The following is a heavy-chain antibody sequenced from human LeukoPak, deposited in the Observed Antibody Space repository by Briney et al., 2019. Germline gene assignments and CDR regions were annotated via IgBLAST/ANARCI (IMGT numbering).Heavy chain of an antibody. D-gene: IGHD3-9*01. CDR2: ISSNGGST. CDR1: GFTLSSYA. V-gene: IGHV3-64*01. Sequence: SGECLRLSCAASGFTLSSYAMHWVRQAPGKGLEYVSGISSNGGSTYYANSVKGRFTISRDNSKNTLYLQMGSLRAEDMAVYYCARDRESYYDILTGQIGTAYFDYWGQGTLVTVSS. J-gene: IGHJ4*02. CDR3: ARDRESYYDILTGQIGTAYFDY.